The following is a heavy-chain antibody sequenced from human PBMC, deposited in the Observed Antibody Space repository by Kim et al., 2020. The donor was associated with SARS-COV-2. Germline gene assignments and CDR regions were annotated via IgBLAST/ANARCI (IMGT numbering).Heavy chain of an antibody. CDR2: INHSGST. D-gene: IGHD2-2*01. Sequence: SETLSLTCAVYGGSFSGYYWSWIRQPPGKGLEWIGEINHSGSTNYNPSLKSRVTISVDTSKNQFSLKLSSVTAADTAVYYCARAPSGHYCSSTSCPFDYWGQGTLVTVSS. V-gene: IGHV4-34*01. CDR3: ARAPSGHYCSSTSCPFDY. CDR1: GGSFSGYY. J-gene: IGHJ4*02.